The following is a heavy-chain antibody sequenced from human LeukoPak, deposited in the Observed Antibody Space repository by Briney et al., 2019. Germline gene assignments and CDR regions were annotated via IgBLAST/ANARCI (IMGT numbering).Heavy chain of an antibody. Sequence: GGSLRLSCAASGFTFSSYGMSWVRQAPGKGLEWVSAISGSGGSTYYADSVKGRFTISRDNARDSLYLQMNSLRAEDTAVYYCARDHEEYCSGGSCSRSDYWGQGTLVTVSS. J-gene: IGHJ4*02. CDR2: ISGSGGST. CDR1: GFTFSSYG. V-gene: IGHV3-23*01. D-gene: IGHD2-15*01. CDR3: ARDHEEYCSGGSCSRSDY.